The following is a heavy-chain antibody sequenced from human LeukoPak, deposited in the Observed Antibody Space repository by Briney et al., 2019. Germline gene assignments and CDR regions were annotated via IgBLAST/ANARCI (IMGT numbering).Heavy chain of an antibody. Sequence: PGGSLRLSCAASGFTFSSYAMSWVRQAPGKGLEWVSAISGSGGSTYYADSVKGRFTISRDNSKNTLYLQMNSLRAEDTAVYYCAKDWYYYDSSGYGALDYRGQGTLVTVSS. CDR3: AKDWYYYDSSGYGALDY. CDR1: GFTFSSYA. CDR2: ISGSGGST. V-gene: IGHV3-23*01. J-gene: IGHJ4*02. D-gene: IGHD3-22*01.